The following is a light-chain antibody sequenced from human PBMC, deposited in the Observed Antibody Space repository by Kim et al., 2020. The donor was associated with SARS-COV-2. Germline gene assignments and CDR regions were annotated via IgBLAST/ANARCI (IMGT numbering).Light chain of an antibody. Sequence: ISNYLNWYQQKPGRAPNLLIYDASTLQTGVSSRFSGSGSGTEFTFTINSLQPDDIATYFCQQYEDLPYTFGQGTKLEIK. V-gene: IGKV1-33*01. CDR2: DAS. J-gene: IGKJ2*01. CDR3: QQYEDLPYT. CDR1: ISNY.